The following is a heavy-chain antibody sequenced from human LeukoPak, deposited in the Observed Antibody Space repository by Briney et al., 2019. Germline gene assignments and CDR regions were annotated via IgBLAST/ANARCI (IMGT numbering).Heavy chain of an antibody. Sequence: SETLSLTCTVSGGSISSGGYYWSWIRQHPGKGLEWIGYIYYSGSTYYNPSLKSRVTISVDTSKNQFSLKLSSVTAADTAVYYCAGVGYSGYDSRDNPHFDYWGQGTLVTVSS. V-gene: IGHV4-31*03. D-gene: IGHD5-12*01. CDR3: AGVGYSGYDSRDNPHFDY. CDR2: IYYSGST. CDR1: GGSISSGGYY. J-gene: IGHJ4*02.